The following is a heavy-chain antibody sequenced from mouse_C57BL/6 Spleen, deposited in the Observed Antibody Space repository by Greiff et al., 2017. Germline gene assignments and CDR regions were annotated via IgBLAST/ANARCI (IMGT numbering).Heavy chain of an antibody. V-gene: IGHV1-26*01. CDR2: INPNNGGT. J-gene: IGHJ4*01. CDR3: ARWAITTVDYAMDY. CDR1: GYTFTDYY. D-gene: IGHD1-1*01. Sequence: VQLQQSGPELVKPGASVKISCKASGYTFTDYYMNWVKQSHGKSLEWIGDINPNNGGTSYNQKFKGKATLTVDKSSSTAYMELRSLTSEDSAVYYCARWAITTVDYAMDYWGQGTSVTVSS.